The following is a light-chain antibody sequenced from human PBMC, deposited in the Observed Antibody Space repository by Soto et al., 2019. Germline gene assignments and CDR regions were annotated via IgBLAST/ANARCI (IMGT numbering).Light chain of an antibody. Sequence: EIVMTQSPGTLSLSPGERATLSCRASQSLTSRYLAWYRQKPGQAPRLLIYGASNRATGIPDRFSGSGSGTDFTLTISRLEPEDFAVYYCQQYGSSGTFGQGTKVDIK. V-gene: IGKV3-20*01. J-gene: IGKJ1*01. CDR2: GAS. CDR1: QSLTSRY. CDR3: QQYGSSGT.